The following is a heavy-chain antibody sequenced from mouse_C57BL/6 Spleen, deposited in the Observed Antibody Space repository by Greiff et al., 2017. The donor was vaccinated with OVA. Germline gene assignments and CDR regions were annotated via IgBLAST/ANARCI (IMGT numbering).Heavy chain of an antibody. CDR2: INPSTGGT. D-gene: IGHD1-1*01. J-gene: IGHJ3*01. V-gene: IGHV1-42*01. CDR1: GYSFTGYY. Sequence: EVQLQQSGPELVKPGASVKISCKASGYSFTGYYMNWVKQSPEKSLEWIGEINPSTGGTTYNQKFKAKATLTVDKSSSTAYMQLKSLTSEDSAVYYCATALYYGSSLAYWGQGTLVTVSA. CDR3: ATALYYGSSLAY.